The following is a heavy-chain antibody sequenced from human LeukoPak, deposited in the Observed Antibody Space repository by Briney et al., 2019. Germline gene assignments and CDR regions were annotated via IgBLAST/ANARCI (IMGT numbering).Heavy chain of an antibody. CDR1: GFTFSNYA. CDR3: AKDMTSGGPYGLDV. Sequence: PGGSLRLSCVASGFTFSNYAMSWVRQGPGQGLEWVSGITSSAGSTYYADSVKGRFTVSRDNSRNTLFLHMNSLTAEDTAVYYCAKDMTSGGPYGLDVWGLGTTVTVSS. J-gene: IGHJ6*02. CDR2: ITSSAGST. D-gene: IGHD3-16*01. V-gene: IGHV3-23*01.